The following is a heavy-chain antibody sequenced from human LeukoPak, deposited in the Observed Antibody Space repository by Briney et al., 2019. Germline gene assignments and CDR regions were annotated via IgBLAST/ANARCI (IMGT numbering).Heavy chain of an antibody. J-gene: IGHJ4*02. D-gene: IGHD3-9*01. CDR2: INHSGST. CDR3: ARGTLRYFDWLGY. Sequence: PSETLSLTCAVYGRSFSGYYWSWIRQPPGKGLEWIGEINHSGSTNYNPSLKSRVTISVDTSKNQFSLKLSSVTAADTAVYYCARGTLRYFDWLGYWGQGTLVTVSS. CDR1: GRSFSGYY. V-gene: IGHV4-34*01.